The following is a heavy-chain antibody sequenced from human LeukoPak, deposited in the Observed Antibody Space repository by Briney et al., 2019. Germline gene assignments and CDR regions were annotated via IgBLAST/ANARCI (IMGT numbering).Heavy chain of an antibody. V-gene: IGHV3-74*01. CDR2: INSDGSST. CDR3: ARGSHPDYCGGDCYPDY. CDR1: GLTFSNYW. Sequence: GSLRLSCTASGLTFSNYWMHWVRQVPGKGLVWVSRINSDGSSTSYADSLKGRFTISRDNANNSLYLQMNSLSVEDTAVYYCARGSHPDYCGGDCYPDYWGQGTLVTVSS. D-gene: IGHD2-21*02. J-gene: IGHJ4*02.